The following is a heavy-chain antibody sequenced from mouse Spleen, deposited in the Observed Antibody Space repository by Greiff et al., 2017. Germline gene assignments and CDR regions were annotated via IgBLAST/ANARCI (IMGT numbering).Heavy chain of an antibody. CDR1: GYTFTSYW. V-gene: IGHV1-55*01. Sequence: QVQLQQSGAELVKPGASVKMSCKASGYTFTSYWITWVKQRPGQGLEWIGDIYPGSGSTNYNEKFKSKATLTVDTSSSTAYMQLSSLTSEDSAVYYCARRRYPEEGFFAYWGQGTLVTVSA. CDR2: IYPGSGST. CDR3: ARRRYPEEGFFAY. J-gene: IGHJ3*01. D-gene: IGHD1-1*01.